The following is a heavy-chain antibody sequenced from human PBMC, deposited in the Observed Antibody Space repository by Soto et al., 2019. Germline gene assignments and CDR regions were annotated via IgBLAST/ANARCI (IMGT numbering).Heavy chain of an antibody. J-gene: IGHJ4*02. CDR2: ISSRDNHI. D-gene: IGHD3-22*01. V-gene: IGHV3-21*01. CDR3: ATAYYDDSGFYFDY. CDR1: GFTFSIYN. Sequence: PGGSLRLSCAASGFTFSIYNMNWVRQAPGKGLEWVSSISSRDNHIYYADSVKGRFTISRDNAKNSLYLQMNSLRAEDTAVYFCATAYYDDSGFYFDYWGQGTLVTVSS.